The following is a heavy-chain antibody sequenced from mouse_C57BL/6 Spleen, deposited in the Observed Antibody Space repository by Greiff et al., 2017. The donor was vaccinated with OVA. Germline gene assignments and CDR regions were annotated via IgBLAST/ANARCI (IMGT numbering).Heavy chain of an antibody. D-gene: IGHD5-1*01. Sequence: QVQLQQPGAELVKPGASVKVSCKASGYTFTSYWMHWVKQRPGQGLEWIGSIHPSDSDTNYNQKFKGKATLTVDKSSSTAYMQRSSLTSEDSAVYYCAILEYVDWGQGTLVTVSA. V-gene: IGHV1-74*01. CDR3: AILEYVD. J-gene: IGHJ3*01. CDR1: GYTFTSYW. CDR2: IHPSDSDT.